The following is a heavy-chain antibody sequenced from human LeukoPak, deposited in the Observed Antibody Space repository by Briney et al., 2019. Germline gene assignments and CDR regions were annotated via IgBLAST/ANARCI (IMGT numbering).Heavy chain of an antibody. CDR2: IYHSGST. J-gene: IGHJ4*02. D-gene: IGHD1-26*01. CDR1: GYSISSGYY. Sequence: SETLSLTCTVSGYSISSGYYWGWIRQPPGKGLEWIGSIYHSGSTYYNPSLKSRVTISVDTSKNQFSLKLSSVTAADTAVYYCARDSLSAVGATLFDYWGQGTLVTVSS. V-gene: IGHV4-38-2*02. CDR3: ARDSLSAVGATLFDY.